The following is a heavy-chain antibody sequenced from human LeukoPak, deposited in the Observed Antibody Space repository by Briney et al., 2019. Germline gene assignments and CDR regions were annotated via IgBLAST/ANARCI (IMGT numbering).Heavy chain of an antibody. Sequence: GGSLRLSCAVSGFTFTSYEMNWVRQAPGKGLEWISYISSIDATIYYADSVKGRSTISRDNAKNSLYLQMNSLRAEDTAVYYCAGGSGWYAYFDYWGQGTLVTVSS. CDR1: GFTFTSYE. D-gene: IGHD6-19*01. V-gene: IGHV3-48*03. CDR3: AGGSGWYAYFDY. CDR2: ISSIDATI. J-gene: IGHJ4*02.